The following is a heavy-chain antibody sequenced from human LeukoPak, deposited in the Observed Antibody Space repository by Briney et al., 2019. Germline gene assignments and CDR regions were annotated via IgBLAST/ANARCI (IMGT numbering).Heavy chain of an antibody. D-gene: IGHD3-10*01. CDR3: ARLRYYYGSGSYYKSYYFDY. Sequence: ASVKVSCKVSGYTLTELSMHWVRQAPGKGLEWMGGFDPEDGETIYAQKFQGRVTMTEDTSTDTAYMELSSLKASDTAMYYCARLRYYYGSGSYYKSYYFDYWGQGTLVTVSS. CDR2: FDPEDGET. J-gene: IGHJ4*02. CDR1: GYTLTELS. V-gene: IGHV1-24*01.